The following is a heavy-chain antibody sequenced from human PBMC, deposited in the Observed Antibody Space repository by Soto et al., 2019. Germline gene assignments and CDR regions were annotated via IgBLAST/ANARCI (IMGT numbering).Heavy chain of an antibody. D-gene: IGHD3-10*01. CDR2: ISSSSSYM. CDR1: GFTFSSYS. J-gene: IGHJ4*02. V-gene: IGHV3-21*01. CDR3: ARDQGVRGVIITKPYDY. Sequence: GGSLRLSCAASGFTFSSYSMNWVRQAPGKGLEWVSSISSSSSYMYYADSVKGRFTISRDNAKNSLYLQMNSLRAEDTAVYYCARDQGVRGVIITKPYDYWGQGTLVTVSS.